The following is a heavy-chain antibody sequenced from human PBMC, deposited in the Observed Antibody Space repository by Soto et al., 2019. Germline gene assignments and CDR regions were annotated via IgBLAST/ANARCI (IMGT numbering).Heavy chain of an antibody. CDR3: ARESSGSYYYYYYGMDV. Sequence: GGSLRLTCAASWYTARTNYMSWVRHPPGKGLEWVSVSYSGGSTYYADAAKGRFTISRDNSKNTLYLQMNSLRAEDTAVYYCARESSGSYYYYYYGMDVWGQGTTVTVSS. CDR1: WYTARTNY. J-gene: IGHJ6*02. CDR2: SYSGGST. V-gene: IGHV3-53*01. D-gene: IGHD3-10*01.